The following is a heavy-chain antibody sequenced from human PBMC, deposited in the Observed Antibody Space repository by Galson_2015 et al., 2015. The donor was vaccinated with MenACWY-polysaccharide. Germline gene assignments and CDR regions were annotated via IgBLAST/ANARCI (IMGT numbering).Heavy chain of an antibody. Sequence: SLRLSCAASGLTFSNWWMTWVRQSPGKGLEWVASIKKGGSEKYYVDSVKGRFTISRDNAKDSLYLQMNSLRAEDTAVYFCARGHLGLGVWGQGTTVTVSS. J-gene: IGHJ6*02. CDR3: ARGHLGLGV. V-gene: IGHV3-7*01. CDR1: GLTFSNWW. CDR2: IKKGGSEK.